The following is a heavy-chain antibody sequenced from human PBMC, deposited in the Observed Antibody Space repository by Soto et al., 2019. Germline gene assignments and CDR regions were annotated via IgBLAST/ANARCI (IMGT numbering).Heavy chain of an antibody. J-gene: IGHJ4*02. D-gene: IGHD3-22*01. V-gene: IGHV3-64D*06. Sequence: LRLSCSASGFTFSIYAMHWVRQAPGKGLEYVSSISTNGGSTDYADSVKGRFTISRDNSKNTVYLQMSSLRVEDTAVYYCVKGEYYYDSSGYYPFDYWGQGTLVTV. CDR3: VKGEYYYDSSGYYPFDY. CDR1: GFTFSIYA. CDR2: ISTNGGST.